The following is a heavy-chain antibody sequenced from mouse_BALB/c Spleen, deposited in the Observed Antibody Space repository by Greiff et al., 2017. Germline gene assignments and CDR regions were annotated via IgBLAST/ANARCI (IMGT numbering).Heavy chain of an antibody. J-gene: IGHJ1*01. Sequence: EVQLQESGAELVRPGALVKLSCKASGFNIKDYYMHWVKQRPEQGLEWIGWIDPENGNTIYDPKFQGKASITADTSSNTAYLQLSSLTSEDTAVYYCVLLRPSYWYFDVWGAGTTVTVSS. CDR1: GFNIKDYY. CDR2: IDPENGNT. V-gene: IGHV14-1*02. D-gene: IGHD1-2*01. CDR3: VLLRPSYWYFDV.